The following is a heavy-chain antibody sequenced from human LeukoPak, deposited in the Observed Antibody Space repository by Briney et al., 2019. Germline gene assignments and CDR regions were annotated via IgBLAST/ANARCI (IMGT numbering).Heavy chain of an antibody. CDR1: GGSISTYY. J-gene: IGHJ3*02. D-gene: IGHD2-21*02. CDR2: VYYSGST. V-gene: IGHV4-59*08. Sequence: SETLSLTCIVSGGSISTYYWSWIRQPPGKGLEWIGYVYYSGSTNYNPSLKSRVTISVDTSKNQFSLKLSSVTAADMAVYYCARRSVMTAINFNAFDIWGQGTMVTVSS. CDR3: ARRSVMTAINFNAFDI.